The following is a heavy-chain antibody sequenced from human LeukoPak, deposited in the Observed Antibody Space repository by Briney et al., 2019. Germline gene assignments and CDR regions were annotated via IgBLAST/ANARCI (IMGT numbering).Heavy chain of an antibody. CDR3: ARGALGYCSSTSCYTPWFDP. J-gene: IGHJ5*02. V-gene: IGHV4-4*09. Sequence: SETLSLTCTVSGGSISSYYWSWIRQPPGKGLEWIGYIYTSGSTNYNPSLRSRVTISVDTSKNQFSLKLSSVTAADTAVYYCARGALGYCSSTSCYTPWFDPWGQGTLVAVSS. CDR1: GGSISSYY. CDR2: IYTSGST. D-gene: IGHD2-2*02.